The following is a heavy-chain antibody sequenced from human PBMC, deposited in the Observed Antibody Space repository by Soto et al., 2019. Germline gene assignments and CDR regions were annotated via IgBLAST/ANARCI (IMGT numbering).Heavy chain of an antibody. D-gene: IGHD7-27*01. CDR1: GYTFTSYG. J-gene: IGHJ4*02. V-gene: IGHV1-18*01. CDR2: ISGDDGNT. CDR3: ARRTLGSSIGIGDY. Sequence: QVQLVQSGAEVKKPGASVKVSCKASGYTFTSYGISWVRQAPGPGLEWMGCISGDDGNTDYAQNLQGRITMTTDTSTCTAYMELRSLRSADTAVYYCARRTLGSSIGIGDYWGQGALVTVSS.